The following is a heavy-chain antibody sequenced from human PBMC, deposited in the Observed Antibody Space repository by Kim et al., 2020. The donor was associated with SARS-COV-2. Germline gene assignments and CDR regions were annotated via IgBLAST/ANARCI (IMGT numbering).Heavy chain of an antibody. CDR2: ISSSGSTI. CDR3: ARGGTYYDFWSGYYNYYYGMDV. Sequence: GGSLRLSCAASGFTFSNYEMNWVRQAPGKGLEWVSYISSSGSTIYYADSVKGRFTISRDNAKNSLYLQMNSLRAEDTAVYYCARGGTYYDFWSGYYNYYYGMDVWGQGTTVTVSS. V-gene: IGHV3-48*03. CDR1: GFTFSNYE. J-gene: IGHJ6*02. D-gene: IGHD3-3*01.